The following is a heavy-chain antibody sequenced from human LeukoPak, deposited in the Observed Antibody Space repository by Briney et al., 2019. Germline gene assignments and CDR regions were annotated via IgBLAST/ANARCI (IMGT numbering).Heavy chain of an antibody. CDR3: GRVRDGYIDY. Sequence: ASVKLSCETSGYTFTDYYVHWVRQAPGQGLGWVGWVNPGTRGTVYAQRFQGRVTMTRDTSISTAYMELIALTSDDTAVYYCGRVRDGYIDYWGQGTLVTVSS. CDR1: GYTFTDYY. V-gene: IGHV1-2*02. CDR2: VNPGTRGT. D-gene: IGHD5-24*01. J-gene: IGHJ4*02.